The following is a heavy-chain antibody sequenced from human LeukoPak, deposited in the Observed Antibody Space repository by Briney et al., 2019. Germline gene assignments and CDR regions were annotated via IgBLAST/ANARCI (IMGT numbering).Heavy chain of an antibody. J-gene: IGHJ4*02. CDR1: GYTFTSYA. CDR2: INAGNGNT. V-gene: IGHV1-3*01. CDR3: AREGQDEWELEGYFDY. D-gene: IGHD1-26*01. Sequence: ASVKVSCKASGYTFTSYAMHWVRQAPGQRLEWMGWINAGNGNTKYSQKFQGRVTITRDTSASTAYMELSSLRSEDTAVYYCAREGQDEWELEGYFDYWGQGTLVTVSS.